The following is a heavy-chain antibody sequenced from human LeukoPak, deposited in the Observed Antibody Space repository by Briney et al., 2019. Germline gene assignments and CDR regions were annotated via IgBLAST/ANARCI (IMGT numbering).Heavy chain of an antibody. CDR3: AREGWGITMVRGVITDGFDP. V-gene: IGHV4-61*02. CDR1: GGSISSGSYY. CDR2: IYTSGSI. D-gene: IGHD3-10*01. J-gene: IGHJ5*02. Sequence: SETLSLTCTVSGGSISSGSYYWSWIRQPAGKGLEWIGRIYTSGSINYNPSLKSRVIISVDTSKNQFSLKLSSVTAADTAVYYCAREGWGITMVRGVITDGFDPWGQGTLVTVSS.